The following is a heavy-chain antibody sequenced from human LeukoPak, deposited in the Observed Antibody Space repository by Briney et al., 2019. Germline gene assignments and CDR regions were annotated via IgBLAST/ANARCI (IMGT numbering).Heavy chain of an antibody. J-gene: IGHJ4*02. CDR3: AKDSLGYCSGGSCYSGRYGDYDY. CDR2: ISGSGGST. D-gene: IGHD2-15*01. V-gene: IGHV3-23*01. CDR1: GFRFSSYA. Sequence: GGSLRLSCAASGFRFSSYAMSWVRQAPGKGLEWVSAISGSGGSTYYADSVKGRFTFSRDNSKNTLYLQMNSLRAEDTAVYYCAKDSLGYCSGGSCYSGRYGDYDYWGQGTLVTVSS.